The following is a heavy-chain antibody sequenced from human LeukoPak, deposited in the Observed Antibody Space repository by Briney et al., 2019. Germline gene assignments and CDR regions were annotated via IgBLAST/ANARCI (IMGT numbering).Heavy chain of an antibody. CDR1: GFTFSSYG. J-gene: IGHJ6*02. V-gene: IGHV3-33*01. CDR2: IWYDGSNK. D-gene: IGHD5-12*01. Sequence: GGSLRLSCAASGFTFSSYGMHWVRQAPGKGLEWVAVIWYDGSNKYYADSVKGRFTISRDNSKNTLYLQMNSLRAEDTAVYYCARDFLARGGMDVWGQGTTVTVSS. CDR3: ARDFLARGGMDV.